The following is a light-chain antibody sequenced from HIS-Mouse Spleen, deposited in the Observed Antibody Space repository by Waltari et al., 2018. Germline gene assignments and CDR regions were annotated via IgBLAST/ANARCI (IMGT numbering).Light chain of an antibody. J-gene: IGLJ2*01. CDR2: SNN. CDR1: SSNIGSNT. Sequence: QSVLTQPPSASGTPGQRVTISCSGSSSNIGSNTVNWYPQLPGTAPKPLIYSNNQRPSGVPDRCSGSKSGTSASLAISGLQSEDEADYYGAAWDDSLNGVVFGGGTKLTVL. V-gene: IGLV1-44*01. CDR3: AAWDDSLNGVV.